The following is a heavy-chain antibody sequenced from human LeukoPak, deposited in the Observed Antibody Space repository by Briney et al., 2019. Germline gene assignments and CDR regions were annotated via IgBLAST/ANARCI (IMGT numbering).Heavy chain of an antibody. J-gene: IGHJ5*02. CDR3: ALWQTANWFDP. Sequence: PSETLSLTCTVSGGSISTSNYYWSWIRQPPGKGLEWIGEINHSGSTNYNPSLKSRVTISVDTSKNQFSLKLSSVTAADTAVYYCALWQTANWFDPWGQGTLVTVSS. D-gene: IGHD3-10*01. CDR2: INHSGST. V-gene: IGHV4-39*07. CDR1: GGSISTSNYY.